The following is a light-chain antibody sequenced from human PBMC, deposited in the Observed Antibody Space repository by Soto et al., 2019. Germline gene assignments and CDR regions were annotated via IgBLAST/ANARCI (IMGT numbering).Light chain of an antibody. CDR3: SSYASSINLYV. V-gene: IGLV2-14*01. Sequence: QSALTHPASVSGSPRPSITISCTGTSSDVGGYNYVSWYQQHTGKAPKLMIYDVSNRLSGVSNGFTGSTSSNTSTLTISGLQAEDEADYYCSSYASSINLYVFGTGTKVT. CDR1: SSDVGGYNY. CDR2: DVS. J-gene: IGLJ1*01.